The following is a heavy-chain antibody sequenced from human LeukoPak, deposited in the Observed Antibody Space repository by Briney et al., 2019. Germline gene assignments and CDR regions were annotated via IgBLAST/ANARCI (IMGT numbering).Heavy chain of an antibody. Sequence: SETLSLTCTVSGGSISSYYWSWIRQPPGKGLEWIGYIYYSGSTNYNPSLKSRVTISVDTSKNQFSLKLTSLTAADTAVYYCAKHGTSLAATGQLDYWGQGTLVTVSS. D-gene: IGHD6-13*01. J-gene: IGHJ4*02. V-gene: IGHV4-59*01. CDR1: GGSISSYY. CDR2: IYYSGST. CDR3: AKHGTSLAATGQLDY.